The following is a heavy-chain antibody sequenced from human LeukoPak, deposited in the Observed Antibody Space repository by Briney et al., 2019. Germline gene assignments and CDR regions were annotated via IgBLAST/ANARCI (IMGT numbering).Heavy chain of an antibody. CDR2: IKQDGSEK. CDR1: GFTFSSYW. Sequence: PGGSLRLSCAASGFTFSSYWMSWVRQTPGKGLEWVANIKQDGSEKYYVDSVKGRFTISRDNAKNALYLQMNSLKAEDTAVYYCARGSILITFGGLIVWGQGTLVTVSS. V-gene: IGHV3-7*04. CDR3: ARGSILITFGGLIV. D-gene: IGHD3-16*02. J-gene: IGHJ4*02.